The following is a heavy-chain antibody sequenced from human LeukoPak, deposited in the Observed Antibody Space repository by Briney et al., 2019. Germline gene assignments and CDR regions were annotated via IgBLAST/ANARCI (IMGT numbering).Heavy chain of an antibody. D-gene: IGHD1-26*01. Sequence: LRASVKVSCEASGYTFISYGITWVRQAPGQGLEWMGWISPYTTKTNYAQSLQGGVTMTTDTSTSTAYMELRSLRSDDTAVYYCAREGGVGPTAPPDYYSYQMDVWGKGTTVTVSS. CDR3: AREGGVGPTAPPDYYSYQMDV. J-gene: IGHJ6*03. CDR2: ISPYTTKT. V-gene: IGHV1-18*01. CDR1: GYTFISYG.